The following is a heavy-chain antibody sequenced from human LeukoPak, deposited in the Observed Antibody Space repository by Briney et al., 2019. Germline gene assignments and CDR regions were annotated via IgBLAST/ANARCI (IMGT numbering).Heavy chain of an antibody. Sequence: ASVKVSCKASGGTFSSYAISWVRQAPGQGLEWMGGIIPIFGTANYAQKFQGRATITADESTSTAYMELSSLRSEDTAVYYCAREGGKDYYDSSGYYDYWGQGTLVTVSS. D-gene: IGHD3-22*01. V-gene: IGHV1-69*13. J-gene: IGHJ4*02. CDR2: IIPIFGTA. CDR1: GGTFSSYA. CDR3: AREGGKDYYDSSGYYDY.